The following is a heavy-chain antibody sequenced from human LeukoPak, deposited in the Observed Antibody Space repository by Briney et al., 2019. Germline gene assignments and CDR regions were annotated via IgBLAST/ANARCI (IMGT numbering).Heavy chain of an antibody. CDR3: ARGGRVGDGYNPWFDP. Sequence: ASVKVSCKASGYTFTGYYMHWVRQAPGQGLEWMGWINPNSGGTNYAQKFQGRVTMTRDTSISTAYMELSRLRSDGTAVYYCARGGRVGDGYNPWFDPWGQGTLVTVSS. J-gene: IGHJ5*02. D-gene: IGHD5-24*01. CDR1: GYTFTGYY. V-gene: IGHV1-2*02. CDR2: INPNSGGT.